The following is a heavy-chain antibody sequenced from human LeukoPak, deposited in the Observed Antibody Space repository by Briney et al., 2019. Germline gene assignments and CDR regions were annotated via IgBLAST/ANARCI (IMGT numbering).Heavy chain of an antibody. V-gene: IGHV1-18*01. Sequence: ASVKVSCKASGYTFTSYGISWVRQAPGQGLEWMGWISAYNGNTSYAQKFQGRVTMTRDMSTSTVYMELSSLRSEDTAVYYCARESETVSGNWFDPWGQGTLVTVSS. J-gene: IGHJ5*02. CDR3: ARESETVSGNWFDP. CDR1: GYTFTSYG. CDR2: ISAYNGNT. D-gene: IGHD1-14*01.